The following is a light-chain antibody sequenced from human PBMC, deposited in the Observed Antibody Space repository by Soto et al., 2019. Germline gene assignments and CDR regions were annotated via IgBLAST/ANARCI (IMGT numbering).Light chain of an antibody. CDR1: QSVSSSY. CDR3: QQYDDWLRLT. CDR2: GAS. Sequence: ENGLKKSPGTLSSSPGETATLSCRPSQSVSSSYLAWYQQKPGQAPRLLIFGASSRATGIPARFSGSGSGTEFNLTISSLQSEDFAVYFCQQYDDWLRLTFGGGTKVDIK. V-gene: IGKV3D-7*01. J-gene: IGKJ4*01.